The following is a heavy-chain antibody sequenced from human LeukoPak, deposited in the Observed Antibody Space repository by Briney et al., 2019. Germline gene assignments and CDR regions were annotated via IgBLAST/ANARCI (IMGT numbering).Heavy chain of an antibody. CDR1: GFTFSSYW. Sequence: GGSLRLSCAASGFTFSSYWMHWVPQAPGKGLVWVSRINSDGSSTSYADSVKGRFTISRDNAKNTLYLQMNSLRAEDTAVYYCASGPVLLWFGELLVWGQGTLVTVSS. V-gene: IGHV3-74*01. CDR2: INSDGSST. CDR3: ASGPVLLWFGELLV. D-gene: IGHD3-10*01. J-gene: IGHJ4*02.